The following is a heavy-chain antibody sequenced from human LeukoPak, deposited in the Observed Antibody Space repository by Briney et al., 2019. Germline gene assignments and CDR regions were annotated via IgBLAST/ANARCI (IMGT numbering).Heavy chain of an antibody. V-gene: IGHV3-30*02. D-gene: IGHD4-17*01. Sequence: GGSLRLSCAASGFTFSTYGMHWVRQAPGKGLESVAFIRYDGSDKYYADSVKGRFTISRDNSRNTLYLQMNSLRAEDTAVYYCAKGAGYGDLGYFYYMDVWGKGTTVTVSS. CDR2: IRYDGSDK. CDR1: GFTFSTYG. J-gene: IGHJ6*03. CDR3: AKGAGYGDLGYFYYMDV.